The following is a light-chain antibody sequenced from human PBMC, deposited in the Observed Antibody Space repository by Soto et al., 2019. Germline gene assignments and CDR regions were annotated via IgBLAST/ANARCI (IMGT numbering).Light chain of an antibody. J-gene: IGKJ1*01. CDR2: GAS. V-gene: IGKV3-20*01. CDR3: QQYGSSPPWT. CDR1: QSVSSSY. Sequence: EIGLTQSPCTLSLSPGERATLSCRASQSVSSSYLAWYQQKPGQAPRRLIYGASSRATGIPDRFSGSGSGTDFTLTISRLEPEDFAVYYCQQYGSSPPWTFGQGTKVDIK.